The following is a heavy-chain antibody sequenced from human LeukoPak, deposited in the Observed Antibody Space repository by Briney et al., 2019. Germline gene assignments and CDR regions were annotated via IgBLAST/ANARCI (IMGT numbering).Heavy chain of an antibody. CDR2: ISTSSDQR. CDR3: ARDTNWQRDY. D-gene: IGHD6-25*01. CDR1: GYTFTSFG. J-gene: IGHJ4*02. Sequence: EASVKVSCKASGYTFTSFGIAWVRQAPGQGLEWVGWISTSSDQRRYAHMLQDRVTMTTDTSTSTAYMELRSLRSDDAGVYYCARDTNWQRDYWGQGTLVTVSS. V-gene: IGHV1-18*01.